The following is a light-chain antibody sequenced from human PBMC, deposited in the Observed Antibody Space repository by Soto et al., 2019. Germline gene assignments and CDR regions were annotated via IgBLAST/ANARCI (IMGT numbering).Light chain of an antibody. J-gene: IGLJ1*01. CDR1: TSNVGTYNY. CDR3: CSSSGSTTFL. V-gene: IGLV2-14*01. CDR2: EVT. Sequence: QSVLTQPACVSGSPGQSITISCTGTTSNVGTYNYVSWYQQHPGKAPKLMIYEVTHRPSGVSNRFSGSKSGNTASLTISGLKAEDEAHYYCCSSSGSTTFLFGTGTKVTVL.